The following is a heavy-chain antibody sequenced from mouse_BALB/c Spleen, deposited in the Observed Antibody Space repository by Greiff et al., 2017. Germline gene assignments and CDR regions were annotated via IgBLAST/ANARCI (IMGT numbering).Heavy chain of an antibody. D-gene: IGHD2-14*01. Sequence: VKLQQSGPELVKPGASVKISCKASGYAFSSSWMNWVKQRPGQGLEWIGRIYPGDGDTNYNGKFKGKATLTADKSSSTAYMQLSSLTSVDSAVYFCARGDYRTEYDYWGQGTSVTVSS. CDR1: GYAFSSSW. J-gene: IGHJ4*01. CDR2: IYPGDGDT. CDR3: ARGDYRTEYDY. V-gene: IGHV1-82*01.